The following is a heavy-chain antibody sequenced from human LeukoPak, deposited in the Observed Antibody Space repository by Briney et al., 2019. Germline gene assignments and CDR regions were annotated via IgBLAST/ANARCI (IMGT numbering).Heavy chain of an antibody. CDR2: LTAIGNTI. J-gene: IGHJ4*02. Sequence: PGGSLRLSCAASGFTFSDYKMHWVRQAPGKGLEWVSYLTAIGNTIDYADSVEGRFTISRDNAKNSLYLQMNSLRTEDTALYYCVKGQQWLQKNWGQGTLVTVSS. D-gene: IGHD6-19*01. CDR3: VKGQQWLQKN. CDR1: GFTFSDYK. V-gene: IGHV3-48*03.